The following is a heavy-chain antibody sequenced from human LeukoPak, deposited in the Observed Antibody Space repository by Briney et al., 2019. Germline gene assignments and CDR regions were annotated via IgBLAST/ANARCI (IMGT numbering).Heavy chain of an antibody. CDR1: GFTFSNYA. Sequence: GSSLRLSCVGSGFTFSNYAMHWVRQAPGKGLEWVTIISYDARNKYFADSVNGRFTVSRDNSKNTVYLQMNSLRVDDTAVYFCAGFWGSHRLEYWGQGTPVIVSS. J-gene: IGHJ4*02. V-gene: IGHV3-30*04. CDR3: AGFWGSHRLEY. CDR2: ISYDARNK. D-gene: IGHD3-16*01.